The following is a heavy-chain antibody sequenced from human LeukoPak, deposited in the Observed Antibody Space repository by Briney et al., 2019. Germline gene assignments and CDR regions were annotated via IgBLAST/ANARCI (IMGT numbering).Heavy chain of an antibody. V-gene: IGHV3-74*01. J-gene: IGHJ4*02. CDR2: INGDGSTT. CDR3: AGLRDFDY. CDR1: GFTFTSYW. Sequence: GGSLRLSCAASGFTFTSYWMFWVRQAPGKGLVWVSRINGDGSTTSYADSVKGRFTISRDNAKNTLYLQMNSLRAEDTAVYYCAGLRDFDYWGQGTLVTVSS. D-gene: IGHD3-10*01.